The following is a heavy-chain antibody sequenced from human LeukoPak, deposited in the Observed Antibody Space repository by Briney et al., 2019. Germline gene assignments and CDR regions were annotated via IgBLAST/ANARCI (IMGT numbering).Heavy chain of an antibody. CDR1: GGTFSGYY. J-gene: IGHJ6*02. V-gene: IGHV4-34*01. D-gene: IGHD3-22*01. CDR2: INHSGST. Sequence: PSETLSLTCAVYGGTFSGYYWSWIRQPPGKGLEWIGEINHSGSTNYNPSLKSRVTISVDPSKDQFSLKLSSVTAADTAVYYCARNVPSDYDSSGYSHYGMDVRGQGTTVTVSS. CDR3: ARNVPSDYDSSGYSHYGMDV.